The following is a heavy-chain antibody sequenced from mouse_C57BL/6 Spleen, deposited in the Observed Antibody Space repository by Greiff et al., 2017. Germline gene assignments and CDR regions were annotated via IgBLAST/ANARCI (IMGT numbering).Heavy chain of an antibody. CDR1: GFTFSSYT. J-gene: IGHJ3*01. Sequence: EVKLVESGGGLVKPGGSLKLSCAASGFTFSSYTMSWVRQTPEKRLEWVATISGGGNTYYPDSVKGRFTISRDNAKNTLYLQMSSLRSEDTALYYCASHYYGSFAYWGQGTLVTVSA. CDR2: ISGGGNT. D-gene: IGHD1-1*01. CDR3: ASHYYGSFAY. V-gene: IGHV5-9*01.